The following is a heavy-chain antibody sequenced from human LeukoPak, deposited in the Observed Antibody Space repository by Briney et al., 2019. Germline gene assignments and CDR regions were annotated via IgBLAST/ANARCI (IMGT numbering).Heavy chain of an antibody. V-gene: IGHV4-4*07. CDR2: TYYTGNT. CDR1: GGSTSDYY. J-gene: IGHJ4*02. CDR3: ARGGTLFTYFDS. D-gene: IGHD3-10*02. Sequence: SETLSLTCSVSGGSTSDYYWNWIRQPAGQGLEWLGRTYYTGNTAYNPSLESRLSMSLDTAKNQFSLKVTSVTAADTAVYYCARGGTLFTYFDSWGQGALVTVSS.